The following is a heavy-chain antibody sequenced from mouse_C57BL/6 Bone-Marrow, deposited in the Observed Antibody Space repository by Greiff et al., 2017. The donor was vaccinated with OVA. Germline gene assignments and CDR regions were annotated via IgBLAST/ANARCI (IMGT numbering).Heavy chain of an antibody. Sequence: QVQLKESGPGLVAPSQSLSISCTVSGFSLTSYGVHWVRQPPGKGLEWLVVIWSDGSTTYNSALKSSLSISKDNSKSQVFLKMNSLQTDDTAMYYCARHEAITTVVDYYAMDYWGQGTSVTVSS. V-gene: IGHV2-6-1*01. J-gene: IGHJ4*01. CDR1: GFSLTSYG. CDR2: IWSDGST. CDR3: ARHEAITTVVDYYAMDY. D-gene: IGHD1-1*01.